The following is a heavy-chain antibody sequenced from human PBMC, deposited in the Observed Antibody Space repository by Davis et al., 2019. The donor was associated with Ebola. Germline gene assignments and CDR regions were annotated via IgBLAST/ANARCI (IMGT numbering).Heavy chain of an antibody. J-gene: IGHJ4*02. CDR1: GFTFSSYS. D-gene: IGHD3-22*01. CDR3: ARGRYYDSSGYPFNY. Sequence: PGGSLRLSCAASGFTFSSYSMNWVRQAPGKGLEWVSYISSSSSTIYYADSVKGRFTISRDNAKNSLYLQMNSLRDEDTAVYYCARGRYYDSSGYPFNYWGQGTLVTVSS. V-gene: IGHV3-48*02. CDR2: ISSSSSTI.